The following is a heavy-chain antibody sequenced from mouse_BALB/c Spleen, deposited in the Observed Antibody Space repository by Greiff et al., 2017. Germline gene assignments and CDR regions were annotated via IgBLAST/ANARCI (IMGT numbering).Heavy chain of an antibody. CDR2: IDPANGNT. J-gene: IGHJ3*01. CDR1: GFNIKDTY. D-gene: IGHD3-1*01. Sequence: VQLQQSGAELVKPGASVKLSCTASGFNIKDTYMHWVKQRPEQGLEWIGRIDPANGNTKYDPKFQGKATITADTSSNTAYLQLSSLTSEDTAVYYCAYSSGYPAWFAYWGQGTLVTVSA. CDR3: AYSSGYPAWFAY. V-gene: IGHV14-3*02.